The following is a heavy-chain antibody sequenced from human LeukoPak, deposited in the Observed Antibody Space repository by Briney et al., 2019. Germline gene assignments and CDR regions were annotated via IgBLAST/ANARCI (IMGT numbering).Heavy chain of an antibody. CDR3: ARDRGYFYDQLDY. V-gene: IGHV3-7*03. CDR1: GFTFSSYW. CDR2: IKQDGSEK. D-gene: IGHD2/OR15-2a*01. J-gene: IGHJ4*02. Sequence: GGSLRLSCAASGFTFSSYWMSWVRQAPGKGLEWVANIKQDGSEKYYVDSVKGRFTISRDNAKNSLYLQMNSLRAEDTAVYYCARDRGYFYDQLDYWGQGTLVTVSS.